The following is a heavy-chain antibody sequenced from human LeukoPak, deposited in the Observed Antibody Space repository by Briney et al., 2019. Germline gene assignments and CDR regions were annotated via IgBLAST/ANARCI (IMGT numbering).Heavy chain of an antibody. CDR3: AKDWGYSSGWEDNDAFDI. V-gene: IGHV3-48*03. D-gene: IGHD6-19*01. Sequence: SGGSLRLSCAASGFTFSSYEMNWVRQAPGRGLEWVSYISSSGSTIYYADSVKGRFTISRDNSKNTLYLQMNSLRAEDTAVYYCAKDWGYSSGWEDNDAFDIWGQGTMVTVSS. CDR1: GFTFSSYE. CDR2: ISSSGSTI. J-gene: IGHJ3*02.